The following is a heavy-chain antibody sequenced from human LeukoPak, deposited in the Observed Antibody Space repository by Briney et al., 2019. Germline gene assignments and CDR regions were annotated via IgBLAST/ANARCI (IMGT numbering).Heavy chain of an antibody. V-gene: IGHV3-64*01. CDR2: ITSNGGRT. CDR1: GFIFSDCD. J-gene: IGHJ4*02. Sequence: GGSLRLSCAASGFIFSDCDVHWVRQAPGKGLEFVSAITSNGGRTFYANSVKGRFTISRDNSKNALYLQMDSLGADDMAVYYCARGAASGGYDYWGQGALVTVSS. D-gene: IGHD3-10*01. CDR3: ARGAASGGYDY.